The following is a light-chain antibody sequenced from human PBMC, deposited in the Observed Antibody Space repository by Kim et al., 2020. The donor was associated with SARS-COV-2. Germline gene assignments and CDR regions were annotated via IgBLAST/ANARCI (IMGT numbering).Light chain of an antibody. Sequence: DIQMTQSPSTLSASVGDRVTITCRASQNVDDWVAWYQQRPGKVPKLLIYRASTLETGVPSRFSASGSGTEFTLTISNLQPDDFTTYYCQQYNAISETFGQGTTVDIK. CDR3: QQYNAISET. CDR1: QNVDDW. V-gene: IGKV1-5*03. CDR2: RAS. J-gene: IGKJ1*01.